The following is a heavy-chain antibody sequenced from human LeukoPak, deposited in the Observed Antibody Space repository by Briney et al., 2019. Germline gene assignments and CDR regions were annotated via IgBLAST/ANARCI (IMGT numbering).Heavy chain of an antibody. CDR2: IIPIFGTA. Sequence: ASVKVSCTASGGTFSRYAISWVRQAPGQGLEWMGRIIPIFGTANYAQKFQGRVTITTDESTSTADMELSSLRSEDTAVYFCVLDCYGSGSYNYWGQGALVTVSS. CDR3: VLDCYGSGSYNY. CDR1: GGTFSRYA. V-gene: IGHV1-69*05. J-gene: IGHJ4*02. D-gene: IGHD3-10*01.